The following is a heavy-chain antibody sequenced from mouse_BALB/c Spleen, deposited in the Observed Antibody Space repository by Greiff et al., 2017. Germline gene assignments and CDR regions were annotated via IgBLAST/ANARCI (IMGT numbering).Heavy chain of an antibody. CDR1: GFTFSSFG. J-gene: IGHJ4*01. V-gene: IGHV5-17*02. CDR3: APGNDYYAMDY. D-gene: IGHD2-1*01. Sequence: DVKLVESGGGLVQPGGSRKLSCAASGFTFSSFGMHWVRQAPEKGLEWVAYISSGSSTIYYADTVKGRFTISRDNPKNTLFLQMTSLRSEDTAMYYCAPGNDYYAMDYWGQGTSVTVSS. CDR2: ISSGSSTI.